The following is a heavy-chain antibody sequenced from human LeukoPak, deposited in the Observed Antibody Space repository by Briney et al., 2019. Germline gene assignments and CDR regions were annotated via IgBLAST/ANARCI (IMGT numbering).Heavy chain of an antibody. Sequence: GGSLRLSCAASGFTFSSYGMHWVRQAPGKGLEWVAFIRYDGSNKYYADSVKGRFTISRDNSKNTLYLQMNSLRAEDTAVYYCAKSDTTYDILTGYPDYWGQGTLVTVSS. CDR3: AKSDTTYDILTGYPDY. J-gene: IGHJ4*02. D-gene: IGHD3-9*01. CDR2: IRYDGSNK. CDR1: GFTFSSYG. V-gene: IGHV3-30*02.